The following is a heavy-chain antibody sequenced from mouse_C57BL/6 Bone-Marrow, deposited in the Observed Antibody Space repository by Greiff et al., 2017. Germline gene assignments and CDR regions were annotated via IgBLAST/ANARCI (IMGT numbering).Heavy chain of an antibody. CDR2: ISYDGSN. Sequence: EVQVVESGPGLVKPSQSLSLTCSVTGYSITSGYYWNWIRQFPGNKLEWMGYISYDGSNNYNPSLKNRISITRDTSKNQFFLKLNSVTTEDTATYYCAREGDSPYYFDYWGQGTTRTVSS. J-gene: IGHJ2*01. V-gene: IGHV3-6*01. D-gene: IGHD2-12*01. CDR1: GYSITSGYY. CDR3: AREGDSPYYFDY.